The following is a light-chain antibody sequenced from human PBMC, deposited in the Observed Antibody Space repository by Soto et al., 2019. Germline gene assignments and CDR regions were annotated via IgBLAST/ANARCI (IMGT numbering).Light chain of an antibody. CDR3: SSYTSSGTVI. V-gene: IGLV2-14*01. Sequence: QSVLTQPASVSGSPGQSITISCTGTSSDVGGYNYVCWYQQYPGKVPKLIIYAVTDRPSGVSNRFSGSKSGNTASLIISGLQAEDEADYYCSSYTSSGTVIFGGGTKLTVL. CDR1: SSDVGGYNY. J-gene: IGLJ2*01. CDR2: AVT.